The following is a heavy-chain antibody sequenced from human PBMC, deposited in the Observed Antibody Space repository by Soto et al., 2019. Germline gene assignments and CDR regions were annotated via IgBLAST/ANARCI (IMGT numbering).Heavy chain of an antibody. V-gene: IGHV3-48*03. D-gene: IGHD3-10*01. CDR1: GFTFSDYE. J-gene: IGHJ5*02. CDR3: AREGGFDWFDP. Sequence: EVQLVESGGALVQPGGSLRLSCAASGFTFSDYEMNWVRQTPGKGLEWVSYISGRSSTIYYADSVKGRFTISRDNAKNSLYLQMHSLRVDDTAVYYCAREGGFDWFDPWGQGTVVTVSS. CDR2: ISGRSSTI.